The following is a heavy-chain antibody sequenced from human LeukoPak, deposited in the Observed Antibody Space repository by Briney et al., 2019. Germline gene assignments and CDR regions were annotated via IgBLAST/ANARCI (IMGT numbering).Heavy chain of an antibody. CDR3: AKVPDYGNYPNFDY. Sequence: GGSLRLSCAASGFTLSSYSMNWVRQAPGKGLEWVAVISYDGSNKYYADSVKGRFTISRDNSKNTLYLQMNSLRAEDTAVYYCAKVPDYGNYPNFDYWGQGTLVTVSS. CDR2: ISYDGSNK. V-gene: IGHV3-30*18. J-gene: IGHJ4*02. CDR1: GFTLSSYS. D-gene: IGHD4-11*01.